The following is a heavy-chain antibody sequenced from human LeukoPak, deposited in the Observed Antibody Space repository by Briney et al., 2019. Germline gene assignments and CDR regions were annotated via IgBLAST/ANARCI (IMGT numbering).Heavy chain of an antibody. CDR2: INHSGST. Sequence: SETLSLTCAVYGGSFSGYYWSWIRQPPGKGLEWIGEINHSGSTNYNPSLKSRVTMSVDTSKNQLSLRLSSVTAADTAVYYCARARYGSGSYHFMDVWGKGTTVTISS. CDR1: GGSFSGYY. D-gene: IGHD3-10*01. V-gene: IGHV4-34*01. CDR3: ARARYGSGSYHFMDV. J-gene: IGHJ6*03.